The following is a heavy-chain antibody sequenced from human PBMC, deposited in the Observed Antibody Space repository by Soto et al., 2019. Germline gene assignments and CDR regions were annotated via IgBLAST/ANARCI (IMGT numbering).Heavy chain of an antibody. CDR1: GFTFSSYA. D-gene: IGHD3-3*01. V-gene: IGHV3-64D*08. CDR3: VKDSRYDFWSGYYLSDYYYGMDV. CDR2: ISSNGGST. Sequence: PGGPLRLSCSASGFTFSSYAMHWVRQAPGKGLEYVSAISSNGGSTYYADSVKGRFTISRDNSKNTLYLQMSSLRAEDTAVYYCVKDSRYDFWSGYYLSDYYYGMDVWGQGTTVTVSS. J-gene: IGHJ6*02.